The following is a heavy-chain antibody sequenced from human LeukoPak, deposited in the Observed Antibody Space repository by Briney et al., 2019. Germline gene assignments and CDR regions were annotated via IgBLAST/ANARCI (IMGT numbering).Heavy chain of an antibody. CDR3: AQYTSGWYSVYDF. J-gene: IGHJ4*02. CDR2: ISASGNST. V-gene: IGHV3-23*01. D-gene: IGHD6-19*01. CDR1: GFTLSSYA. Sequence: GGSLRLSCAVSGFTLSSYAMSWVRQAPGKGLEWGSGISASGNSTYFADSVKGRYALSRDISKNTLYLQMNSLRLDDTAVYYCAQYTSGWYSVYDFWGRGTLVTVSS.